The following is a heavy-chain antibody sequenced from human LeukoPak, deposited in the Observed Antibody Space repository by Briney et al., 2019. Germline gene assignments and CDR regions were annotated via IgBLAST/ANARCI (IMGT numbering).Heavy chain of an antibody. V-gene: IGHV3-48*01. Sequence: GGSLRLSCAASGFTLSNYNMNWVRQTPGKGLEWVSYVSPNGHTKHYADAVKGRFTISRDNAKDSLYLQMNSLRAEDTAAYYCARGVPAAISDWYFDLWGRGTLVTVSS. CDR1: GFTLSNYN. CDR3: ARGVPAAISDWYFDL. CDR2: VSPNGHTK. D-gene: IGHD2-2*01. J-gene: IGHJ2*01.